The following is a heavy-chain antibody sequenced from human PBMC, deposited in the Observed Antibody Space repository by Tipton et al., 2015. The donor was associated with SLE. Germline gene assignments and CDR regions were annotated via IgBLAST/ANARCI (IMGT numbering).Heavy chain of an antibody. D-gene: IGHD3-16*01. CDR1: GGSISSHY. Sequence: TLSLTCTVSGGSISSHYWSWIRQPPGKGLEWIGYIYYSGSTNYNPSLKSRVTISVDTSKNQFSLKLSSVTAADTAVYCCATSGGAIDYWGQGTLVTVSS. J-gene: IGHJ4*02. V-gene: IGHV4-59*11. CDR3: ATSGGAIDY. CDR2: IYYSGST.